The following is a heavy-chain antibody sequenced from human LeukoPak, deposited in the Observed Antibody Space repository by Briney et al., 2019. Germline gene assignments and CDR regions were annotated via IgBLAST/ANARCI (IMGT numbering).Heavy chain of an antibody. D-gene: IGHD3-10*01. V-gene: IGHV3-20*04. Sequence: PGGSLRLSCAASGFTLDDHGMSWVRQARGKGLEWVSGINWNGGSTGYADSVKGRFNISRDNAKNSLYLQMNSLRAEDTALYYCARMSARSGSIGGFDYWGQGTLVTVSS. CDR3: ARMSARSGSIGGFDY. CDR2: INWNGGST. J-gene: IGHJ4*02. CDR1: GFTLDDHG.